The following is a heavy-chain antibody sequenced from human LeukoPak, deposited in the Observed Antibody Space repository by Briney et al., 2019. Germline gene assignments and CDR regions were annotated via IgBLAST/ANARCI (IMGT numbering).Heavy chain of an antibody. CDR3: ARGSGWDFDY. D-gene: IGHD6-19*01. Sequence: PGGSLRLSCAASRFTFSSYSMNWVRQAPGKGLEWVSYISGSNTNIKYADSVKGRFTISRDNAKNSLYLQMNSLRDEDTAVYYCARGSGWDFDYWGQGTLVTVSS. V-gene: IGHV3-48*02. CDR2: ISGSNTNI. J-gene: IGHJ4*02. CDR1: RFTFSSYS.